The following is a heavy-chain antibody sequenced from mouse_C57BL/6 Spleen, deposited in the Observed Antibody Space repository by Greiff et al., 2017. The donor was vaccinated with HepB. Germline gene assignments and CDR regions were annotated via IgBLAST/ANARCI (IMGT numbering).Heavy chain of an antibody. CDR2: IDPSDSET. Sequence: VQLQQPGAELVRPGSSVKLSCKASGYTFTSYWMHWVKQRPIQGLEWIGNIDPSDSETHYNQKFKDKATLTVDKSSSTAYMQLSILTSEDAAVYYCARKEADCDGSFFDYWGEGTTLTVSS. CDR3: ARKEADCDGSFFDY. CDR1: GYTFTSYW. J-gene: IGHJ2*01. D-gene: IGHD1-1*01. V-gene: IGHV1-52*01.